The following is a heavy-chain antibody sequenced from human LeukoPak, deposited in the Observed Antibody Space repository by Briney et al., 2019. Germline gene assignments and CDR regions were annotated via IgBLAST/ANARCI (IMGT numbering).Heavy chain of an antibody. V-gene: IGHV3-21*03. CDR3: ASDYSDNLPPAAFDI. D-gene: IGHD3-22*01. J-gene: IGHJ3*02. CDR1: GLTFSSYV. Sequence: PGGSLRLSCAASGLTFSSYVMNWVRQAPGKGLEWVSSISRRSSYIHYADSVKGRFTVSRDNAKNSLFLQMNSLTAEDTAIYYCASDYSDNLPPAAFDIWGQGTMVTVSS. CDR2: ISRRSSYI.